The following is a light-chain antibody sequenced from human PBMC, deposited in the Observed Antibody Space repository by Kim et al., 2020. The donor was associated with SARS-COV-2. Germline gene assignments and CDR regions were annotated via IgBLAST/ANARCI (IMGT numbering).Light chain of an antibody. CDR1: QSVSSY. V-gene: IGKV3-11*01. CDR3: QQRSNWFT. Sequence: EIVLTQSPATLSLSPGERATLSCRASQSVSSYLAWYQQKPGQAPRLLIYDASSRATGIPARFSGSGSGTAFTLPISSLEPEDFAVYYCQQRSNWFTFGPGTKVDIK. CDR2: DAS. J-gene: IGKJ3*01.